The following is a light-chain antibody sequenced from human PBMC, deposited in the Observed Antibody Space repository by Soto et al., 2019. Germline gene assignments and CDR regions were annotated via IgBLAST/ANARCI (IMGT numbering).Light chain of an antibody. J-gene: IGKJ2*01. V-gene: IGKV3-15*01. CDR2: GAS. Sequence: EIVMTQSPATLSVSPGERATLSCRASQSVSTNLAWYQQKPGQAPRLLIYGASTRATGIPARFSGRVSGTEFTLTFSSLQSEDCAVDFWQLCNGWPHTLVQGTRLESK. CDR1: QSVSTN. CDR3: QLCNGWPHT.